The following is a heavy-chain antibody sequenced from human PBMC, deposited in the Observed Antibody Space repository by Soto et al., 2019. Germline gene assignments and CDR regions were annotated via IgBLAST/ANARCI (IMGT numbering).Heavy chain of an antibody. D-gene: IGHD6-13*01. CDR3: ARRPRGSRSNYGMDV. CDR2: MNPNSGNT. J-gene: IGHJ6*02. Sequence: ASVKVSCKASGYTFTSYDINWVRQATGQGLERMGWMNPNSGNTGYAQKFQGRVTMTRNTSISTAYMELSSLRSEDTAVYYCARRPRGSRSNYGMDVWGQGTTVTVSS. V-gene: IGHV1-8*01. CDR1: GYTFTSYD.